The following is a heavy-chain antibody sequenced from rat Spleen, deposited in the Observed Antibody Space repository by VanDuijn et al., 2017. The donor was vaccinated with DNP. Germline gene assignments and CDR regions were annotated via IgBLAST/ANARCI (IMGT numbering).Heavy chain of an antibody. CDR2: MRSGGRT. Sequence: QVQLKESGPGLVQPSQTLSLTCTVSGFSLTDYSVHWVRQPPGKGLEWMGRMRSGGRTDHNSALKSRLRISRDTSKSQVFLKMNSLQTEDTAIYFCTHSGQSYYFGSPFASWGQGTLVIVSS. J-gene: IGHJ3*01. CDR1: GFSLTDYS. V-gene: IGHV2-19*01. D-gene: IGHD1-2*01. CDR3: THSGQSYYFGSPFAS.